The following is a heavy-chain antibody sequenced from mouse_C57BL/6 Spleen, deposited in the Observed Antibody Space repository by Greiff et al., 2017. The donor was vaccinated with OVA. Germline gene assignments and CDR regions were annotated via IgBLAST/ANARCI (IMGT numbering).Heavy chain of an antibody. CDR3: ARDGNYAMDY. Sequence: VQLQESGAELVKPGASVKLSCKASGYTFTSYWMHWVKQRPGQGLEWIGMIHPNSGSTNYNEKFKSKATLTVDKSSSTAYMQLSSLTSEDSAVYYCARDGNYAMDYWGQGTSVTVSS. CDR1: GYTFTSYW. D-gene: IGHD1-1*01. J-gene: IGHJ4*01. CDR2: IHPNSGST. V-gene: IGHV1-64*01.